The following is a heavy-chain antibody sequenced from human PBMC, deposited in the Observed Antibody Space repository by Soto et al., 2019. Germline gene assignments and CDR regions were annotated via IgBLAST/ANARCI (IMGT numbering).Heavy chain of an antibody. CDR3: TIDGDLYDILTGYYTTQYYYGMDV. CDR2: IRSKANSYAT. Sequence: GGSLRLSCAASGFTFSGSAMHWVRQASGKGLEWVGRIRSKANSYATAYAASVKGRFTISRDDSKNTAYLQMNSLKTEDTAVYYCTIDGDLYDILTGYYTTQYYYGMDVWGQGTTVTVSS. J-gene: IGHJ6*02. CDR1: GFTFSGSA. V-gene: IGHV3-73*01. D-gene: IGHD3-9*01.